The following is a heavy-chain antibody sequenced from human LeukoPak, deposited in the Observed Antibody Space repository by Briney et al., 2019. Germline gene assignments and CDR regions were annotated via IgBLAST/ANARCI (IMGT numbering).Heavy chain of an antibody. V-gene: IGHV1-18*01. D-gene: IGHD2-2*01. CDR3: ARGPAAINGDWFDP. CDR2: ISTYNGNT. Sequence: ASVKVSCKASGYTFTSYGISWVRQAPGHGLEWMGWISTYNGNTNYAQKLQGRVIMTTDTSTSTAYMELRSLRSEDTAVYYCARGPAAINGDWFDPWGQGTLVTVSS. J-gene: IGHJ5*02. CDR1: GYTFTSYG.